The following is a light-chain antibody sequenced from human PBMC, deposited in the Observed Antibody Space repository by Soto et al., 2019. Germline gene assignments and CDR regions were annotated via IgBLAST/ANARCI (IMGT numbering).Light chain of an antibody. CDR1: HTISSW. CDR3: QQYHTSSIT. Sequence: DIQITQSPSSLSASVGDRVTITCRASHTISSWLAWYQQKPGKAPNLLIYDASTLERGVPSRFSGTGSGTEFTLTIDRLQPDDFATYYCQQYHTSSITFGQGTRLEIK. V-gene: IGKV1-5*01. J-gene: IGKJ5*01. CDR2: DAS.